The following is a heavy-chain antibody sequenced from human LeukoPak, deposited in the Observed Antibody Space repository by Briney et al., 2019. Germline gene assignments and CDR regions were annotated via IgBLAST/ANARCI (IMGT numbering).Heavy chain of an antibody. CDR3: AKKNSVAGTKGGFDY. CDR2: ISGSGATT. D-gene: IGHD1-1*01. V-gene: IGHV3-23*01. Sequence: GGSLRLSCAASGFTFTYHAMNWVRQAPGKGLEWVSGISGSGATTNYADSVKGRFTVSRDNSKNTVYLHMNSLRAEDTAVYYCAKKNSVAGTKGGFDYWGQGTLVTVSS. J-gene: IGHJ4*02. CDR1: GFTFTYHA.